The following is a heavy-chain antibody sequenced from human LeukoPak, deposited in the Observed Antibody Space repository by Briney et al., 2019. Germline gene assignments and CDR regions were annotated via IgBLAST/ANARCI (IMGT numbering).Heavy chain of an antibody. V-gene: IGHV3-73*01. D-gene: IGHD3-3*01. CDR3: TRQPLGDFWSGYYGAYYYMDV. J-gene: IGHJ6*03. Sequence: GGSLRLSCAASGFTFSGSAMHWVRQASGKGLEWVGRIRSKANSYATAYAASVKGRFTISRDDSKNTAYLQMNSLKTEDTAVYYCTRQPLGDFWSGYYGAYYYMDVWGKGTTVTVSS. CDR1: GFTFSGSA. CDR2: IRSKANSYAT.